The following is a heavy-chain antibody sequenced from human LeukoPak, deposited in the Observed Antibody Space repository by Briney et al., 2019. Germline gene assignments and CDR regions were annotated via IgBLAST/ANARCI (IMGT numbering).Heavy chain of an antibody. J-gene: IGHJ4*02. CDR3: ARGDDPISSGWYYQDY. CDR1: GGSFSGYY. D-gene: IGHD6-19*01. Sequence: SETLSLTCAVYGGSFSGYYWSWLRQPPGKGLEWIGEINHSGSTNYNPSLKSRVTISVDTSKNQFSLKLSSVTAADTAVYYCARGDDPISSGWYYQDYWGQGTLVTVSS. V-gene: IGHV4-34*01. CDR2: INHSGST.